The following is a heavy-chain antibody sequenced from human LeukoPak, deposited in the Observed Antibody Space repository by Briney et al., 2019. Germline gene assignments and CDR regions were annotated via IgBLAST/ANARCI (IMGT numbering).Heavy chain of an antibody. CDR3: ARIPPFYDILTGYYKGYYYYGMDV. D-gene: IGHD3-9*01. CDR2: ISAYNGNT. CDR1: GYTFTSYG. V-gene: IGHV1-18*01. Sequence: ASVKVSCKASGYTFTSYGISWVRQAPGQGLEWTGWISAYNGNTNYAQKLQGRVTMTTDTSTSTAYMELRSLRSDDTAVYYCARIPPFYDILTGYYKGYYYYGMDVWGQGTTVTVSS. J-gene: IGHJ6*02.